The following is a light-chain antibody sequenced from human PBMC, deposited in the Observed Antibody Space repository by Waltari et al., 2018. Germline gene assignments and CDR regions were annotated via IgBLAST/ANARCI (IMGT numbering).Light chain of an antibody. V-gene: IGKV1-39*01. CDR1: QSISSS. CDR2: GAS. J-gene: IGKJ2*01. CDR3: QQNASTPYT. Sequence: DIQMTQSPSSLSASVGDRVTITCRASQSISSSLNWYQQKPGKAPKVVIYGASRLHSGIPSRFSGSGSGTDFTLTISSLQPEDFATYYCQQNASTPYTFGQGTKLE.